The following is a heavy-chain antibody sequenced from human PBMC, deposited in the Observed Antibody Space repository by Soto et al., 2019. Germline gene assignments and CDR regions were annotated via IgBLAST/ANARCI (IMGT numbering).Heavy chain of an antibody. CDR1: GFTFSDYY. V-gene: IGHV3-11*01. CDR3: ARKFGEMATITYYYYYGMDV. CDR2: ISSSGSTI. J-gene: IGHJ6*02. D-gene: IGHD5-12*01. Sequence: AGGSLRLSCAASGFTFSDYYMSWIRQAPGKGLEWVSYISSSGSTIYYADSVKGRFTISRDNAKNSLYLQMNSLRAEDTAVYYCARKFGEMATITYYYYYGMDVWGQGTTVTVSS.